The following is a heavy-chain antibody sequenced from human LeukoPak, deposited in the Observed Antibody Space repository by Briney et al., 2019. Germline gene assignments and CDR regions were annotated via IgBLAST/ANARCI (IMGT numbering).Heavy chain of an antibody. J-gene: IGHJ4*02. V-gene: IGHV1-2*02. CDR2: INPNSGGT. CDR3: ARDSLGLSGYSS. D-gene: IGHD6-13*01. CDR1: GYTFTGYY. Sequence: ASVKVFCKASGYTFTGYYMHWVRQAPGQGLEWMGWINPNSGGTNYAQKFQGRVTMTRDTSISTAYMELSRLRSDDTAVYYCARDSLGLSGYSSWGQGTLVTVSS.